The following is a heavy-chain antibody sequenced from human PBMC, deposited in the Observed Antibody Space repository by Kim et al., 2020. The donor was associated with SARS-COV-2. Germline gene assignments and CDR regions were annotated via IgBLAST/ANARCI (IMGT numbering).Heavy chain of an antibody. V-gene: IGHV3-23*01. D-gene: IGHD3-10*01. Sequence: GGSLRLSCSVSGFSLSKTAMNWVRQAPGKGLEWVSAISGHGRDTYYGDSVKGRRTISRDTSKNTVYLQMNRLIAEATALYYFAKDLLYYSGMDAWGPGT. CDR3: AKDLLYYSGMDA. CDR1: GFSLSKTA. CDR2: ISGHGRDT. J-gene: IGHJ6*01.